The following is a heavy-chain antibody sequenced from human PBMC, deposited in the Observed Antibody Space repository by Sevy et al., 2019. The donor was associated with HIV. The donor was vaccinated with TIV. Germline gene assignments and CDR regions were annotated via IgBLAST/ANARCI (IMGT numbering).Heavy chain of an antibody. Sequence: GGSLRLSCAASGFTVSSNYMSWVRQAPGKGLEWVSVIYSGGSTYYADSVKGRFTISRDISKNTLYLQMNSLRAEDTAVYYCARDGQQPRNYYYYGMDVWGQGTTVTVSS. V-gene: IGHV3-53*01. D-gene: IGHD1-1*01. CDR2: IYSGGST. J-gene: IGHJ6*02. CDR3: ARDGQQPRNYYYYGMDV. CDR1: GFTVSSNY.